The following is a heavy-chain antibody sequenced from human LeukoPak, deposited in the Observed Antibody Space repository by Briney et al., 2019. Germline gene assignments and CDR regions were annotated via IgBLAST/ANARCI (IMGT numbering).Heavy chain of an antibody. CDR1: GFTFSSYA. D-gene: IGHD6-25*01. CDR2: ISGSGYST. Sequence: GGSLRLSCTASGFTFSSYAMSWVRQAPGKGLEWVSIISGSGYSTYYADSVKGRFTISRDNSKNTLYLQMNSLRAEDTAVYYCAKVLGMYGSSGYAWYFDYWGQGTLVTVSS. CDR3: AKVLGMYGSSGYAWYFDY. J-gene: IGHJ4*02. V-gene: IGHV3-23*01.